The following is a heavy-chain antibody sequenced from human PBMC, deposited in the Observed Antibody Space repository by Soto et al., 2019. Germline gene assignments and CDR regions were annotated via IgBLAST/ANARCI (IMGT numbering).Heavy chain of an antibody. CDR2: ISTYNGDT. V-gene: IGHV1-18*01. CDR1: GYTFTRSG. CDR3: AREGVAPYYYYGMDV. Sequence: ASVKVSCKASGYTFTRSGISWVRQAPGQGLEWMGWISTYNGDTNYAQTFQGRVTMTTDRSTSTVYMELRSLRSDDTAFYYCAREGVAPYYYYGMDVWGQGTPVTVS. J-gene: IGHJ6*02. D-gene: IGHD5-12*01.